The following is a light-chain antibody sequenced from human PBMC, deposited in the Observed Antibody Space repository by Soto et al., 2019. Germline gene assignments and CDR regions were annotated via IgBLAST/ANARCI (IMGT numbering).Light chain of an antibody. CDR1: QDISNY. V-gene: IGKV1-33*01. Sequence: DIQMTQSPSSLSASVGDRVTITCQASQDISNYLNWYQQKPGKAPKLLIYDASNLETGVPSRFSGSGSRIHFPFTILSLQHEDVATSYCQQYTNLPYTFGQGTKLEIK. J-gene: IGKJ2*01. CDR3: QQYTNLPYT. CDR2: DAS.